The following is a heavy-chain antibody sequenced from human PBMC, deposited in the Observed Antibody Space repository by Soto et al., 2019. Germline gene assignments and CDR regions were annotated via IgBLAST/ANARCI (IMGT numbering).Heavy chain of an antibody. CDR3: PTNPSNGNSHVSYCYF. V-gene: IGHV3-48*02. D-gene: IGHD5-12*01. Sequence: VQLVASGGGLVQPAGSLRLSCAGSGFTFSNFAMNWGRRAPGKGPGWVSYLSGSSRAINYADSVKGRFIVSRDNAKNSLFLQINSLRDEDTAVYSCPTNPSNGNSHVSYCYFWGQGTLVTVSS. CDR1: GFTFSNFA. CDR2: LSGSSRAI. J-gene: IGHJ4*02.